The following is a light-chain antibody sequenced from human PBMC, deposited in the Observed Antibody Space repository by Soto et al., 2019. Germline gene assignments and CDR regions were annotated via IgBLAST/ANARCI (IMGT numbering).Light chain of an antibody. CDR2: GAS. J-gene: IGKJ3*01. Sequence: EIGLTQSPGTLSLSPGERATLSCRSSHSVSSSYLAWYQQKPGQAPRRLIYGASSSATGIPDRFSGSGSGTDFTLTISRLEPEDFAVYYGQQYGSSPFTFGPGTQVDIK. V-gene: IGKV3-20*01. CDR3: QQYGSSPFT. CDR1: HSVSSSY.